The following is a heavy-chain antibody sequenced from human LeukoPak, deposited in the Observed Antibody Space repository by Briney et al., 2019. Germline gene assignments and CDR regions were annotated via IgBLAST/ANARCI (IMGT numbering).Heavy chain of an antibody. CDR2: IYHSGST. V-gene: IGHV4-30-2*01. CDR1: GGSISSGGYY. J-gene: IGHJ5*02. Sequence: SQTLSLTCTVSGGSISSGGYYWSWIRQPPGKGLEWIGYIYHSGSTYYNPSLKSRVTISVDRSKNQFSLKLSSVTAADTAVYYCARDERRWFDPWGQGTLVTVSS. CDR3: ARDERRWFDP.